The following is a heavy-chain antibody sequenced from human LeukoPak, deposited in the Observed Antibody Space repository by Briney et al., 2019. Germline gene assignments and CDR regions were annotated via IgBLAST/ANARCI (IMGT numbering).Heavy chain of an antibody. CDR1: GASITVGNW. CDR3: ARDVSRFGELSTYYYGMDV. Sequence: SGTLSLTCVVSGASITVGNWWSWVRQSPEKGLEWIGEIYHSGTINYKPSLKSRVTILVDKTKNKFSLKLTSVTAADSAVYYCARDVSRFGELSTYYYGMDVWGKGTTVIVSA. CDR2: IYHSGTI. V-gene: IGHV4-4*02. D-gene: IGHD3-10*01. J-gene: IGHJ6*04.